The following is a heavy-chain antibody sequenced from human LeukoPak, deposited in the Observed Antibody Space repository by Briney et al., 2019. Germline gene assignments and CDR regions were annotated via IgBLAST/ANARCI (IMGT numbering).Heavy chain of an antibody. D-gene: IGHD1-26*01. CDR3: AKYGTVVDY. J-gene: IGHJ4*02. Sequence: GGSLRLSCVASGLTFSNAWMSWVRQAPGKGLEWVGRIKSKTDGETTDYAAPVKGRFTISRDDSKNTLYLQMNSLRAEDTAVYYCAKYGTVVDYWGQGTLVTVSS. CDR1: GLTFSNAW. V-gene: IGHV3-15*01. CDR2: IKSKTDGETT.